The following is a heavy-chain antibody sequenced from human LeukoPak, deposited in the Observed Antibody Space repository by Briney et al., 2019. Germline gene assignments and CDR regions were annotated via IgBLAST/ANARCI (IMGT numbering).Heavy chain of an antibody. CDR2: ISAYNGNT. V-gene: IGHV1-18*03. CDR3: ARESGSYRDAFDI. CDR1: GYTFTGYY. Sequence: ASVKVSCKASGYTFTGYYMHWVRQAPGQGLEWMGWISAYNGNTNYAQKLQGRVTMTTGTSTSTAYMELSSLRSEDMAVCYCARESGSYRDAFDIWGQGTMVTVSS. J-gene: IGHJ3*02. D-gene: IGHD1-26*01.